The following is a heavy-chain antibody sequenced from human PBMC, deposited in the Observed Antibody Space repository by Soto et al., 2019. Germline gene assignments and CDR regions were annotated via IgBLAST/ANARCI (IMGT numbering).Heavy chain of an antibody. CDR2: IIPILGIA. D-gene: IGHD4-17*01. Sequence: QVQLVQSGAEVKKPGSSVKVSCKASGGTFSSYTISWVRQAPGQGLEWMGRIIPILGIANYAQKFQGRVTITADKSTSTAYMELSSLRSEDTAVYYCAILVTTVTTFPGMDVWGQGTTVTVSS. J-gene: IGHJ6*02. V-gene: IGHV1-69*02. CDR3: AILVTTVTTFPGMDV. CDR1: GGTFSSYT.